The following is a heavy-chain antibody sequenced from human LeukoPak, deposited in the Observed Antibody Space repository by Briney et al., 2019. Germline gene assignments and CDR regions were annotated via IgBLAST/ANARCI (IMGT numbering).Heavy chain of an antibody. CDR1: GFGFSTHD. V-gene: IGHV3-23*01. CDR3: VKGFHFDW. CDR2: ISGFDSGT. Sequence: GGSLRLSCVASGFGFSTHDMSWGRQTPGKGLEWVSSISGFDSGTYYTDSVRGRFTISRDTSKNTLYMQMNNLRAEDTAVYYCVKGFHFDWWGQGTLVTVSS. J-gene: IGHJ4*02.